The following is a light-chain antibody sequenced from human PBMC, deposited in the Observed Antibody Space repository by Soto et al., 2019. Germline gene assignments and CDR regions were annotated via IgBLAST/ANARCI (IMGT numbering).Light chain of an antibody. CDR1: QSVSSN. CDR2: GAS. Sequence: EIVMTQSPATLSVSPGGRATLSCRASQSVSSNLAWYQQKPGQAPRLLIYGASTRATGIPARFSGSGSGTEFTLTISSLQSEDSAVYYCQQYNNWPWTFGQGTKVEIK. CDR3: QQYNNWPWT. J-gene: IGKJ1*01. V-gene: IGKV3-15*01.